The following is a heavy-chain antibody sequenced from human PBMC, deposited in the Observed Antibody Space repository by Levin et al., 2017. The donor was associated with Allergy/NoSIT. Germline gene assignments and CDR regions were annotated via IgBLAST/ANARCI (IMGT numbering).Heavy chain of an antibody. D-gene: IGHD6-13*01. CDR2: ISGSGGNT. CDR3: AKSIYSSSWYVS. V-gene: IGHV3-23*01. CDR1: GFTFSSYA. Sequence: GGSLRLSCAASGFTFSSYAMNWVRQAPGKGLEWVSAISGSGGNTYYADSVKGRFTISRDNSKNTLYLQMNSLRAEDTAVYYCAKSIYSSSWYVSWGQGTLVTVSS. J-gene: IGHJ5*01.